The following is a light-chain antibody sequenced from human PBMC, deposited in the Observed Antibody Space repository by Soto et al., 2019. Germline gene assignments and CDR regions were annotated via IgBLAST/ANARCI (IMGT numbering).Light chain of an antibody. CDR1: PGSSSY. CDR3: QQYYSYPYT. CDR2: AAS. Sequence: AIRLTKSPSSLSASTGDRVTITCRASPGSSSYLAWYQQKPGKAPKLLIYAASTLQSGFPTRFSGSGSGSEYTPTISCLQSEDCATYYWQQYYSYPYTFGQVTKVQI. V-gene: IGKV1-8*01. J-gene: IGKJ2*01.